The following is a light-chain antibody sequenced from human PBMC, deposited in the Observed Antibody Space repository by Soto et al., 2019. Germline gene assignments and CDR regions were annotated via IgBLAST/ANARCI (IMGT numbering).Light chain of an antibody. CDR1: SSNIGADYE. CDR3: QSYDSTLKGCV. Sequence: QSVLTQPPSVSGAPGQRVTISCSGGSSNIGADYEVHWYQQLPGTAPKLLIYGNTNRPSGVPDRFSGSKSGSSASLAISGLQAEYEADYFCQSYDSTLKGCVVGPGTKVTVL. J-gene: IGLJ1*01. V-gene: IGLV1-40*01. CDR2: GNT.